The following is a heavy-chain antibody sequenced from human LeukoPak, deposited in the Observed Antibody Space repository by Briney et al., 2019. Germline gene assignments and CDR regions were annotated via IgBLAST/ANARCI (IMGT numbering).Heavy chain of an antibody. Sequence: GESLKIYCMGSGYNLTSYWISWVRQMPGKGLEGMGRIDPSDSYTNYSPSFQGHVTITANKSISTAYLQWSSLQASDTAMYFCARHPSTYGPIDFDNWGQGTLVTVSS. D-gene: IGHD3-10*01. J-gene: IGHJ4*02. V-gene: IGHV5-10-1*01. CDR1: GYNLTSYW. CDR3: ARHPSTYGPIDFDN. CDR2: IDPSDSYT.